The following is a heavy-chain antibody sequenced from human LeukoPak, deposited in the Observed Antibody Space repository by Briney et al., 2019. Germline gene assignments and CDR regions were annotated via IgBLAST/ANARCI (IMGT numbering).Heavy chain of an antibody. CDR2: IYYSGST. Sequence: SQTLSLTCTVSGGSISSGGYYWSWIRQHPGMGLEWIGYIYYSGSTYYNPSLKSRVTISVDTSKNQFSLKLSSVTAADTAVYYCASYVVPAAIGAFDIWGQGTMVTVSS. V-gene: IGHV4-31*03. J-gene: IGHJ3*02. CDR3: ASYVVPAAIGAFDI. CDR1: GGSISSGGYY. D-gene: IGHD2-2*02.